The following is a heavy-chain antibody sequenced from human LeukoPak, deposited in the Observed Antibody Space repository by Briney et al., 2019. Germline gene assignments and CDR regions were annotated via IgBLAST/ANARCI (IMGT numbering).Heavy chain of an antibody. CDR3: AKSGLDGYSKDAFDI. D-gene: IGHD5-24*01. J-gene: IGHJ3*02. CDR1: GFTFNTYA. Sequence: PGGSLRLSCAASGFTFNTYAMSWVRQAPGKGLEWVSAISDSGGSAYYADSVKGRFTISRDNSKNTLYLQMNSLRAEDTAVYYCAKSGLDGYSKDAFDIWGQGTMVTVSS. CDR2: ISDSGGSA. V-gene: IGHV3-23*01.